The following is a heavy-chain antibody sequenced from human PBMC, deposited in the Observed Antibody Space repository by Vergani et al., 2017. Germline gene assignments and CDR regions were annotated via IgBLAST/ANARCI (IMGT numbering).Heavy chain of an antibody. D-gene: IGHD3-10*01. V-gene: IGHV3-23*04. Sequence: VQLVASGGGLVQPGGSLRLTCAASAFTFSNYAMNWVRQAPGKGLEWVSGISGSGVSAYYTDSVKGRFTISRDNSKNMLFLQMNNLRTEDTVIYYCAKQYFVSGNYLFDYWGQGTLFTVSS. CDR2: ISGSGVSA. CDR1: AFTFSNYA. CDR3: AKQYFVSGNYLFDY. J-gene: IGHJ4*02.